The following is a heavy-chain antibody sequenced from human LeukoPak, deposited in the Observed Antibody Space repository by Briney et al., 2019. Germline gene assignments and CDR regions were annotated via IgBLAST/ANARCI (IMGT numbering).Heavy chain of an antibody. CDR1: GFTFSRNS. V-gene: IGHV3-21*01. D-gene: IGHD6-13*01. Sequence: GGSLRLSCAGSGFTFSRNSMNWVRQAPGKGLEWVSSISTSSSYIYYADSVKGRFTISSDNAKKSLYLQMNSLRVEDTAVYYCARGAEGIAATDSNFDYWGQGTVVTVSS. CDR3: ARGAEGIAATDSNFDY. CDR2: ISTSSSYI. J-gene: IGHJ4*02.